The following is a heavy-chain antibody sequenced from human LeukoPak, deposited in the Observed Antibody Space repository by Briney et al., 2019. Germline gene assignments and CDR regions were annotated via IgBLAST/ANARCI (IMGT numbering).Heavy chain of an antibody. CDR1: GFTFSDYA. Sequence: GGSLRLSCVASGFTFSDYAMSWVRQAPGKGLEWVSGISDSGGSTYYADSVKGRCTISRDNAKNTVSLQMNNLRAEDTAVYFCARHDSFIPYWGQGTLVTVTS. D-gene: IGHD3-16*02. CDR2: ISDSGGST. CDR3: ARHDSFIPY. J-gene: IGHJ4*02. V-gene: IGHV3-23*01.